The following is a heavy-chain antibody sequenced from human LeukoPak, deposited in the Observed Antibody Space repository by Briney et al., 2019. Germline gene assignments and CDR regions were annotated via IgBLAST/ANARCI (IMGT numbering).Heavy chain of an antibody. Sequence: GGSLRLSCAASGFTFSSYAMRWIRQAPGKGLECVSAISGRGGSPYYAVSVQGRFTISRDNSKNTLYLQMNSLRAEDTAVYYCARDYVYAFGIWGQGTMVTVSS. J-gene: IGHJ3*02. CDR3: ARDYVYAFGI. V-gene: IGHV3-23*01. D-gene: IGHD3-10*02. CDR1: GFTFSSYA. CDR2: ISGRGGSP.